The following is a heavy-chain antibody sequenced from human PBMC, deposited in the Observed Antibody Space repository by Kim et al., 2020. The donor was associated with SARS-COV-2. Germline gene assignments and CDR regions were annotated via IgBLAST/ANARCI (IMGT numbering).Heavy chain of an antibody. J-gene: IGHJ4*02. D-gene: IGHD1-7*01. V-gene: IGHV4-59*13. Sequence: SETLSLTCTVSGGSISSYYWSWIRQPPGKGLEWIGYIYYSGSTNYNPSLKSRVTISVDTSKNQFSLKLSSVTAADTAVYYCAGGDWNYANDLKVVDYWGQGTLVTVSS. CDR3: AGGDWNYANDLKVVDY. CDR1: GGSISSYY. CDR2: IYYSGST.